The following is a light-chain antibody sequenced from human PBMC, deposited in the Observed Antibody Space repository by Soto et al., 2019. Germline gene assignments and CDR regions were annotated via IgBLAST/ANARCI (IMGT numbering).Light chain of an antibody. V-gene: IGKV3D-15*01. Sequence: EIVMTQSPATLSVSPGERATLSCRAGQSVSTNLAWYQQKPGQAPRLLIYGASTRATGIPARFRGSGSGTEFTLTISSLQSEVFALYFCQQYNNWPPMTFGQGTKVEIK. CDR3: QQYNNWPPMT. J-gene: IGKJ1*01. CDR2: GAS. CDR1: QSVSTN.